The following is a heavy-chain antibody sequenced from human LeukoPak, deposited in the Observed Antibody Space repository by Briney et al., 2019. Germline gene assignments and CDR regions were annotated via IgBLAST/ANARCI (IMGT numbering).Heavy chain of an antibody. CDR1: GYTLTCSR. CDR3: ARGVFDGAHLAENWFVEL. Sequence: GGSLRLSCAASGYTLTCSRVPSVRQAPGKGLEWVALIWYDGSNKYYVDSVKGRFTISRDNSKNTVYLQMNSLRAEDTAVYSCARGVFDGAHLAENWFVELWGRGTLVTVTS. CDR2: IWYDGSNK. J-gene: IGHJ2*01. D-gene: IGHD6-13*01. V-gene: IGHV3-33*01.